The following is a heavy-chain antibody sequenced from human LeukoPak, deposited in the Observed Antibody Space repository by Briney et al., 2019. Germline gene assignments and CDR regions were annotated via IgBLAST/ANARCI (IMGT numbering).Heavy chain of an antibody. D-gene: IGHD6-13*01. CDR1: GFTFSSYW. Sequence: GGSLRLSRAASGFTFSSYWMHWVRQAPGKGLVWVSRINTDGSTTTYADSVKGRFSISRDNAKNTLYLQMNRLRAEDTAVYYCARGAAAAAVYYEYWGQGTLVTVSS. V-gene: IGHV3-74*01. CDR3: ARGAAAAAVYYEY. J-gene: IGHJ4*02. CDR2: INTDGSTT.